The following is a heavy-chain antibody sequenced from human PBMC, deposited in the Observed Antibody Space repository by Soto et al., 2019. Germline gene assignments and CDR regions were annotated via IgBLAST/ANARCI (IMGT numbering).Heavy chain of an antibody. V-gene: IGHV5-10-1*01. Sequence: GESLKISCKGSGYTFTSYWITWVRQMPGKGLEWMGRIDPSGSYTNYSSSFQGHVTISVDKSINTAYLQWSSLKASDTAMYYCARPPTETTDAFDIWGQGTMVTVSS. CDR2: IDPSGSYT. CDR3: ARPPTETTDAFDI. J-gene: IGHJ3*02. CDR1: GYTFTSYW. D-gene: IGHD4-17*01.